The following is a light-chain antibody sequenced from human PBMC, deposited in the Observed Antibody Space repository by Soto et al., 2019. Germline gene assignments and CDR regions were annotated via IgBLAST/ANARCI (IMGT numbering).Light chain of an antibody. CDR2: DTS. CDR3: LLSFRGTHVV. Sequence: QAVVTQEPSLTVSPGGTVTLTCGSSTGAVTSGHYPYWFQQKSGQAPRALIYDTSNKHSWTPARFSGSLLGGNAALTLSGAQPEDEADYYCLLSFRGTHVVFGGGTKLTVL. J-gene: IGLJ2*01. V-gene: IGLV7-46*01. CDR1: TGAVTSGHY.